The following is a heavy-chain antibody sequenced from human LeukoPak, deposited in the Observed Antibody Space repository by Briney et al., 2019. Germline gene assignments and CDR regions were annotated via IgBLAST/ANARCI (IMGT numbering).Heavy chain of an antibody. CDR2: IIPIFGTA. CDR1: GGTFSSYT. CDR3: ARTVGAPRGYYYYYMDV. Sequence: ASVKVSCKASGGTFSSYTISWVRQAPGQGLEWMGGIIPIFGTAKYAQKFQGRVTITADDSTGTAYMELSSLRSEDTAVYYCARTVGAPRGYYYYYMDVWGKGTTVTVSS. J-gene: IGHJ6*03. D-gene: IGHD1-26*01. V-gene: IGHV1-69*13.